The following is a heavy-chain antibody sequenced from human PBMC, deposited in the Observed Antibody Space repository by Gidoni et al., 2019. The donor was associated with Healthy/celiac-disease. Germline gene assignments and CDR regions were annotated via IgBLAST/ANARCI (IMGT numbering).Heavy chain of an antibody. D-gene: IGHD6-13*01. CDR3: AREIAAAGTRGAYYYYYIDV. CDR1: GGASSSHF. V-gene: IGHV4-59*11. Sequence: QVQLQEPGPGLGKPSETLAVTGTVSGGASSSHFWSWSRHRPGKGLEWIGYIFCSGSTNYNPPLKSRATISVDTSKNQFSLKLSSVTAADTAVYYCAREIAAAGTRGAYYYYYIDVWGKGTTVTVSS. J-gene: IGHJ6*03. CDR2: IFCSGST.